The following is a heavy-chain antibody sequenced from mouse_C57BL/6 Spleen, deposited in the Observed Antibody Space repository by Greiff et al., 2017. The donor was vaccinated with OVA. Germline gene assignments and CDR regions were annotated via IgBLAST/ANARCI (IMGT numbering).Heavy chain of an antibody. V-gene: IGHV1-39*01. D-gene: IGHD1-1*01. CDR3: ARYGSSSYYYAMDY. J-gene: IGHJ4*01. CDR1: GYSFTDYN. Sequence: EVKLQESGPELVKPGASVKISCKASGYSFTDYNMNWVKQSNGKSLEWIGVINPNYGTTSYNQKFKGKATLTVDQSSSTAYMQLNSLTSEDSAVYYCARYGSSSYYYAMDYWGQGTSVTVSS. CDR2: INPNYGTT.